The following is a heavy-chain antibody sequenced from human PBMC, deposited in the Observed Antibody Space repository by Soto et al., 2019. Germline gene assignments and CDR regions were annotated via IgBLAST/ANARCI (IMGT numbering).Heavy chain of an antibody. CDR3: ARDESPSAVDSYEYFRH. V-gene: IGHV4-31*03. D-gene: IGHD6-6*01. CDR1: GGSISSGDYY. J-gene: IGHJ1*01. CDR2: IYHSGSA. Sequence: SETLSLTCSVSGGSISSGDYYWSWIRQHPGKGLEWIGYIYHSGSAYYNPSLKSRLKMSVDTSKNQFSLNLTSVTAADTAVYYCARDESPSAVDSYEYFRHWGQGTVVT.